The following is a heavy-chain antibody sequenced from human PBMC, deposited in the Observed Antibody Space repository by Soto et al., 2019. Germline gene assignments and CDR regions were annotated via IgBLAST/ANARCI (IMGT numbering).Heavy chain of an antibody. Sequence: LVKVSCKASGGTFSRYAFSWVRQAPGQGLEWMGGIIPIFGTANYAQKFQGTVTITADESTSTAYMELSSLRSEDTAVYYCATLWSGYYNWFDPWGQGTLVTVSS. D-gene: IGHD3-3*01. V-gene: IGHV1-69*13. CDR1: GGTFSRYA. CDR2: IIPIFGTA. CDR3: ATLWSGYYNWFDP. J-gene: IGHJ5*02.